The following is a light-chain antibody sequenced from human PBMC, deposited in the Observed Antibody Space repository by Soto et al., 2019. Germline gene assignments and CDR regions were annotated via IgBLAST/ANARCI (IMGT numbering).Light chain of an antibody. CDR2: GAS. CDR1: QSFRSSY. Sequence: EIVLTQSPGTLSLSPGERATLSYRASQSFRSSYLAWYQQKPGQAPRLLIYGASSRATGIPDRFSGSGSGTDFTRTISRLEPEDFAVYFCREYGIVYTVGEGNKLEIK. J-gene: IGKJ2*01. V-gene: IGKV3-20*01. CDR3: REYGIVYT.